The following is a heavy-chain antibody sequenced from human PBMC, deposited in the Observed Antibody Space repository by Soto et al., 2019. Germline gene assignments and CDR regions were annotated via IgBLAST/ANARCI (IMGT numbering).Heavy chain of an antibody. D-gene: IGHD6-25*01. V-gene: IGHV4-59*01. CDR1: GGSISSYY. CDR3: ARPHGGSSGWDNWFDP. Sequence: TSEILSLTCTVSGGSISSYYWSWIRQPPGKGLEWIGYIYYSGSTNYNPSLKSRVTISVDTSKNQFSLKLSSVTAADTAVYYCARPHGGSSGWDNWFDPWGQGTLVTVSS. J-gene: IGHJ5*02. CDR2: IYYSGST.